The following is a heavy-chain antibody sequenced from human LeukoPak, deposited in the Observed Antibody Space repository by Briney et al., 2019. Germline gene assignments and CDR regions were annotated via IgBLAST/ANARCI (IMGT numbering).Heavy chain of an antibody. CDR3: ARDWVIITGTTSGADY. D-gene: IGHD1-20*01. CDR1: GGTFSSYA. V-gene: IGHV1-18*01. J-gene: IGHJ4*02. Sequence: ASRKVSCKASGGTFSSYAISWVRQAPGQGLERMGWISAYNGNTNYAQKLQGRVTMTTDTSTSTAYMELRSLRSDDTAVYYCARDWVIITGTTSGADYWGQGTLVTVSS. CDR2: ISAYNGNT.